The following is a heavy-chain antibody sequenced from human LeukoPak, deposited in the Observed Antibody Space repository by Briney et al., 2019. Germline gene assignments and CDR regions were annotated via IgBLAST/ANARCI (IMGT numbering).Heavy chain of an antibody. D-gene: IGHD3-9*01. CDR1: EFTFDDYA. J-gene: IGHJ4*02. CDR2: ISSSGDTE. V-gene: IGHV3-48*03. Sequence: PGGSLRLSCVASEFTFDDYAMNWVRQAPGKGPEWVSHISSSGDTEYYVDSVRGRFTMSRDNAKSLLFLQMNSLRAEDTAVYYCARDTLNGPFVISLDYWGQGALVTVSS. CDR3: ARDTLNGPFVISLDY.